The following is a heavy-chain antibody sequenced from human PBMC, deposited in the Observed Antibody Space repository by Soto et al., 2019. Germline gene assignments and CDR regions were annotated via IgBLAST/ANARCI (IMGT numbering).Heavy chain of an antibody. D-gene: IGHD2-15*01. Sequence: GASVKVSCKASGYTFTSYGISWVRQAPGQGLEWMGWISAYSGGTNYAQKFQGWVTMTRDTSISTAYMELSRLRSDDTAVYYCARAGVYCSGGSCYSYYYYMDVWGKGTTVTVSS. CDR1: GYTFTSYG. J-gene: IGHJ6*03. CDR3: ARAGVYCSGGSCYSYYYYMDV. CDR2: ISAYSGGT. V-gene: IGHV1-2*04.